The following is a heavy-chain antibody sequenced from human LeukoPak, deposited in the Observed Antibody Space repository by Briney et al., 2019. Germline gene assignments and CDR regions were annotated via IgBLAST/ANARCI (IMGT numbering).Heavy chain of an antibody. Sequence: GGSLRLSCAASGFTFSRYAMSWVRQAPGKGLEWVSAISGNGDSTYYADSVKGRFNISRDNSKNTLYLQMNSLRAEDTALYYCARQMATINHWGQGTLVTVSS. CDR1: GFTFSRYA. J-gene: IGHJ5*02. CDR2: ISGNGDST. V-gene: IGHV3-23*01. CDR3: ARQMATINH. D-gene: IGHD5-24*01.